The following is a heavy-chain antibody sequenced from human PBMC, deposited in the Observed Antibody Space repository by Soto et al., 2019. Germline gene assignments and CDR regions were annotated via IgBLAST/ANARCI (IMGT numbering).Heavy chain of an antibody. CDR1: GFTFSSYG. J-gene: IGHJ6*02. D-gene: IGHD6-13*01. CDR3: AGGAIAAAGTRGYYYYGMDV. CDR2: IWYDGSNK. V-gene: IGHV3-33*01. Sequence: GGSLRLSCAASGFTFSSYGMHWVRQAPGKGLEWVAVIWYDGSNKYYADSVKGRFTISRDNSKNTLYLQMNSLRAEDTAVYYCAGGAIAAAGTRGYYYYGMDVWGQGTTVTVSS.